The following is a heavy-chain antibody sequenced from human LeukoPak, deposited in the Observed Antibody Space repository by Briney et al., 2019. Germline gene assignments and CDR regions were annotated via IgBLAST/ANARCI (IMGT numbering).Heavy chain of an antibody. V-gene: IGHV3-30-3*01. CDR1: GFTFSSYA. Sequence: PGGSLRLSCAASGFTFSSYAMHWVRQAPGKGLEWVAVISYDGSNKYYADSVKGRFTISRDNSKNTVYLQTNSLRAEDTAVYYCARALGPRPADWFDPWGQGTLVTVSS. J-gene: IGHJ5*02. CDR3: ARALGPRPADWFDP. CDR2: ISYDGSNK. D-gene: IGHD3-16*01.